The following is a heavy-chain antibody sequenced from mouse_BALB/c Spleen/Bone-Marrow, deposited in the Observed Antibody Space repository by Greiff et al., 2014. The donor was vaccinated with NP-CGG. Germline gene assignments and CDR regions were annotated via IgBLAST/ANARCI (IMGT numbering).Heavy chain of an antibody. V-gene: IGHV14-3*02. CDR2: IDPANGNT. J-gene: IGHJ4*01. CDR1: GFNIKDTY. D-gene: IGHD4-1*01. CDR3: ARWEYYALDY. Sequence: EVKLEESGAELVKPGASVKLSCTASGFNIKDTYMHWVKQRPEQGLEWIGRIDPANGNTKYDPKFQGKATMTADTSSNTAYLQLSSLTSEDTAVYYCARWEYYALDYWGQGSTVPVSS.